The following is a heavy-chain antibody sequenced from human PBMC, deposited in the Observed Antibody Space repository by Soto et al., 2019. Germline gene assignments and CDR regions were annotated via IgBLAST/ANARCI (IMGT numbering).Heavy chain of an antibody. D-gene: IGHD3-9*01. CDR1: GFSLSTSGVG. J-gene: IGHJ4*02. Sequence: QITLKESGPTLVKPTQTLTLTCTFSGFSLSTSGVGVGWIRQPPGKALEWLALIYWDDDKRYSPSLKSRITIPKDTSKNQVVLTMTNMDPVDTATYYCAHTTARLVIPYWGQGTLVTDSS. CDR3: AHTTARLVIPY. CDR2: IYWDDDK. V-gene: IGHV2-5*02.